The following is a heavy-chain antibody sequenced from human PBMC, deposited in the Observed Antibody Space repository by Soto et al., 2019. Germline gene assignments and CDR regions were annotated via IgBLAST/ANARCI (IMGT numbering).Heavy chain of an antibody. D-gene: IGHD3-22*01. J-gene: IGHJ4*02. CDR1: GXTFSNYG. CDR3: AKSGDRYYYDSSGYPTAPFDY. CDR2: ISYDGSNK. Sequence: GGSLRLSCAASGXTFSNYGMHWVRQAPGKGLEWVAVISYDGSNKNYADSVKGRFTISRDNSKNTLYLQMNSLRAEDTAVYYCAKSGDRYYYDSSGYPTAPFDYWGQGTLVTVSS. V-gene: IGHV3-30*18.